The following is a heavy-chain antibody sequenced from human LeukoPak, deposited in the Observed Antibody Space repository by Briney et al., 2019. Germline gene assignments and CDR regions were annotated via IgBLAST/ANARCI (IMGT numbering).Heavy chain of an antibody. CDR3: ARATHYYDSSGYAYYFDY. V-gene: IGHV1-2*02. D-gene: IGHD3-22*01. Sequence: ASVKVSCKASGYTFTGYYMHWVRQAPGQGLEWMGWINPNSGGTNYAQKFQGRVTMTRDTSISTAYMELSRLRSDDTAVYYCARATHYYDSSGYAYYFDYWGQGTLVTVSS. J-gene: IGHJ4*02. CDR1: GYTFTGYY. CDR2: INPNSGGT.